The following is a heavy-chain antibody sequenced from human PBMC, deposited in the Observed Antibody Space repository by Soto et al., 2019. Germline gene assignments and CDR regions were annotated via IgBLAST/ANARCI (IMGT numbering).Heavy chain of an antibody. Sequence: QVQLQESGPGLVKPSDTLSLTCAVSGYSISSSNWWGWIRQPPGKGLEWIVYIYYSGSTYYNPSLKSRVTMSVDTSKNQFSLKLSSVTAVDTAVYYCARSAVAITSVGYFDYWGQGTLVTVSS. CDR1: GYSISSSNW. D-gene: IGHD3-22*01. V-gene: IGHV4-28*01. CDR2: IYYSGST. CDR3: ARSAVAITSVGYFDY. J-gene: IGHJ4*02.